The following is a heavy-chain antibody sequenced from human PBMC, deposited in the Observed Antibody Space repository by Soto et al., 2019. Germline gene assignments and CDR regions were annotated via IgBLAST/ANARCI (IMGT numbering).Heavy chain of an antibody. Sequence: ASVKVSCKASGYTFTSYGISWVRQAPGQGLEWMGWISAYNGNTNYAQKLQGRVTMTTDTSTSTAYMELRSLRSDDTAVDYCARAVTAEYDSASCSETCFDHWGQGTLVTVSS. V-gene: IGHV1-18*01. J-gene: IGHJ4*02. CDR1: GYTFTSYG. CDR3: ARAVTAEYDSASCSETCFDH. CDR2: ISAYNGNT. D-gene: IGHD3-22*01.